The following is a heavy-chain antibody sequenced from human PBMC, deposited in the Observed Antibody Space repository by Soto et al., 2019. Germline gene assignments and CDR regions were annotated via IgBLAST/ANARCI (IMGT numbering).Heavy chain of an antibody. CDR3: AGGTDGKKVAY. CDR2: FFYTGST. J-gene: IGHJ4*02. V-gene: IGHV4-61*03. CDR1: GGSVTSEHYY. D-gene: IGHD5-12*01. Sequence: QVQLQESGPGLVKSSETLSLTCTVSGGSVTSEHYYWNWIRQPPGKGLEWIGYFFYTGSTNYNPSLERRLTMSVRVSKNPFSLRLNSVTAADTAVYYCAGGTDGKKVAYWGQGALVTVSS.